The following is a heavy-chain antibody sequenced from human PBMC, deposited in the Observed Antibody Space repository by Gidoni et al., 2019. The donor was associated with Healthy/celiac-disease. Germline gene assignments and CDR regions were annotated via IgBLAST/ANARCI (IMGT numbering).Heavy chain of an antibody. V-gene: IGHV4-34*01. J-gene: IGHJ3*02. D-gene: IGHD2-2*01. CDR3: ARGSPPRDIVVVPAAAEDAFDI. CDR2: LNHSGST. CDR1: GGSFSGYY. Sequence: QVQLQQWGAGLLKPSETLSLTCAVYGGSFSGYYWSWIRQPPGKGLEWIGELNHSGSTNYNPSLKSRVTISVDTSKNQFSLKLSSVTAADTAVYYCARGSPPRDIVVVPAAAEDAFDIWGQGTMVTVSS.